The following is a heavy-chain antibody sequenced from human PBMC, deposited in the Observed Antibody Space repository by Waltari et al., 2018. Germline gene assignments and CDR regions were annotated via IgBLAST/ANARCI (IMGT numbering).Heavy chain of an antibody. CDR1: GGTFTSYA. CDR2: MNPNSGNT. Sequence: QVQLVQSGAEVKKPGSSVKVSCKASGGTFTSYAINWVRQATGQGLEWMGGMNPNSGNTGYAQKFQGRVTITRNTSISTAYMELSSLRSEDTAVYYCASLSAYGSGSGLDYWGQGTLVTVSS. J-gene: IGHJ4*02. CDR3: ASLSAYGSGSGLDY. D-gene: IGHD3-10*01. V-gene: IGHV1-8*03.